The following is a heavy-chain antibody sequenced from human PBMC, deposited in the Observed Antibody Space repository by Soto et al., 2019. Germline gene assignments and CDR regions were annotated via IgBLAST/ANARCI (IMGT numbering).Heavy chain of an antibody. CDR1: GASVSSGSFY. Sequence: SETLSLTCSVSGASVSSGSFYWSWIRQPPGKGLEWIGFIYNNETFNYNPSLKSRVTLSVDTSKHQFSLKLSSVTAADTAVYYCARVPLRYSSWHNFGSWGQGALVTFAS. V-gene: IGHV4-61*01. CDR2: IYNNETF. CDR3: ARVPLRYSSWHNFGS. J-gene: IGHJ4*02. D-gene: IGHD6-19*01.